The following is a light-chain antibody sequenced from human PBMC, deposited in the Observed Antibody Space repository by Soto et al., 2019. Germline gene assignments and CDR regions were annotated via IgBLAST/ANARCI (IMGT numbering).Light chain of an antibody. Sequence: EIVFTQSPGTLSLSPGERATLSCRASQSVSTRSLAWYQQKPGQAPRLLISGASSRAADIPDRFSGSGSGTDFTLTINRXEPEDFAVYHCQQYDSSPRTFGQGTKVDIK. V-gene: IGKV3-20*01. CDR2: GAS. CDR3: QQYDSSPRT. CDR1: QSVSTRS. J-gene: IGKJ1*01.